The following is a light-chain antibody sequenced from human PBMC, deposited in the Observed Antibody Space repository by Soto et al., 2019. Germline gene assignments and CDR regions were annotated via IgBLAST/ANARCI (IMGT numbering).Light chain of an antibody. V-gene: IGKV1-39*01. CDR1: QSISNY. Sequence: DIQMTQSPSSLSASLGDRVTITCRASQSISNYLNWYQQKPGKAPKFLIYAASSLQSGVPSRFSGSGSGTDFTLTISSLQPEDFATYYCQQSYNTPLTFGQGTRLENK. CDR2: AAS. CDR3: QQSYNTPLT. J-gene: IGKJ5*01.